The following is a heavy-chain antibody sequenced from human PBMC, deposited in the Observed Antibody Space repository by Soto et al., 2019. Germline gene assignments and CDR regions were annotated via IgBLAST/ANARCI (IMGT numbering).Heavy chain of an antibody. CDR2: ISSSSSYI. Sequence: PGGSLRLSCAASGFTFSSYSMNWVRQAPGKGLEWVSSISSSSSYIYYADSVKGRFTISRDNAKNSQYLQMNSLRAEDTAVYYCARDRMDTVPFDIWGQGTMVTVSS. CDR1: GFTFSSYS. J-gene: IGHJ3*02. V-gene: IGHV3-21*01. D-gene: IGHD4-17*01. CDR3: ARDRMDTVPFDI.